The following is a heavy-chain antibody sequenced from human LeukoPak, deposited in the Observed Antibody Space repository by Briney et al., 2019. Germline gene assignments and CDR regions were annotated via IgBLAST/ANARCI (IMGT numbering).Heavy chain of an antibody. CDR3: ARDFGCSSTSCSALVADY. CDR2: IWYDGSNA. J-gene: IGHJ4*02. Sequence: GGSLRLSCAASGFTFSSYRMHWVRQAPGKGLEWVAIIWYDGSNAYYADSVEGRLTISRDNSKNTLYLQMNSLRAEDTAVYYCARDFGCSSTSCSALVADYWGQGTLVTVSS. CDR1: GFTFSSYR. D-gene: IGHD2-2*01. V-gene: IGHV3-33*08.